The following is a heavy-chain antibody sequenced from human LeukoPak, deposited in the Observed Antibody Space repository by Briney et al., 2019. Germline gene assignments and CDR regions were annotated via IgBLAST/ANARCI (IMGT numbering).Heavy chain of an antibody. CDR1: GFTFSSHW. CDR2: INSDGSST. V-gene: IGHV3-74*01. CDR3: ARAPRYSSGWYYDY. J-gene: IGHJ4*02. Sequence: GGSLRLSCAASGFTFSSHWMHWVRQAPGKGLVWVSRINSDGSSTSYADSVKGRFTISRDNAKNTLYLQMNSLRAEDTAVYYCARAPRYSSGWYYDYWGQGTLVTVSS. D-gene: IGHD6-19*01.